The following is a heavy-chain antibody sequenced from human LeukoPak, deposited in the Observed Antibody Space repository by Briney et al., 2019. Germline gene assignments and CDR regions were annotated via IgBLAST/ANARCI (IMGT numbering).Heavy chain of an antibody. D-gene: IGHD3-22*01. Sequence: GGPLRLSCATSGFTFSSYAMSWVRQAPGKGLEWVSAISGSGGSTYYADSVKGRFTISRDNSKNTLYLQMNSLRAEDTAVYYCAKSPKGSGYYYFDYWGQGTLVTVSS. CDR3: AKSPKGSGYYYFDY. CDR1: GFTFSSYA. V-gene: IGHV3-23*01. CDR2: ISGSGGST. J-gene: IGHJ4*02.